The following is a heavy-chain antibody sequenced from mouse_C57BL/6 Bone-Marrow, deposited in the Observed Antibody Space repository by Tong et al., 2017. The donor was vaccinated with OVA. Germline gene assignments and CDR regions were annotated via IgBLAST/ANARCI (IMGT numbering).Heavy chain of an antibody. CDR1: SFPITSGYY. J-gene: IGHJ3*01. Sequence: VQLQESGPGLVKPSQSLFLACSITSFPITSGYYWIWIRQSPGKPLEWMGYITHSGETFYNPSLQSPISITRETSKSQLFLQMNSVTTEDTAMYYCAGDRSVITTWFAYWGQGTLVTVSA. D-gene: IGHD2-4*01. CDR2: ITHSGET. V-gene: IGHV12-3*02. CDR3: AGDRSVITTWFAY.